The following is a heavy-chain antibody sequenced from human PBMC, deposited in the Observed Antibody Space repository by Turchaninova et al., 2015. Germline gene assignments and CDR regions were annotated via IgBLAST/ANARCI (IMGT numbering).Heavy chain of an antibody. V-gene: IGHV4-34*01. CDR3: ARDPATVASRFDY. CDR2: IKHRGST. D-gene: IGHD4-23*01. J-gene: IGHJ4*02. Sequence: QVQLQQWGTGLWRPAETLSLTCAGFGGSFSGYYWSWNRTPPGKGREWIGEIKHRGSTNYNPSLKSRVTISVDTSKNQFSLKLSSVTAADTAVYYCARDPATVASRFDYWGQGTLVTVSS. CDR1: GGSFSGYY.